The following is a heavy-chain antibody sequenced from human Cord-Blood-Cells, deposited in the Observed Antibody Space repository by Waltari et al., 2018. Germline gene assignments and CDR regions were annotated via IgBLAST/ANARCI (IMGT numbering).Heavy chain of an antibody. V-gene: IGHV4-39*01. Sequence: QLQLQESGPGLAKPSETLSLTCPVFGGSISRSSYHWGWTRQPPGTGLEWIGRIYYSGSTYYNPSLKSRVTISVDTSKNQFSLKLSSVTAADTAVYYCARHVYDFWSGYYFDYWGQGTLVTVSS. CDR3: ARHVYDFWSGYYFDY. CDR1: GGSISRSSYH. J-gene: IGHJ4*02. D-gene: IGHD3-3*01. CDR2: IYYSGST.